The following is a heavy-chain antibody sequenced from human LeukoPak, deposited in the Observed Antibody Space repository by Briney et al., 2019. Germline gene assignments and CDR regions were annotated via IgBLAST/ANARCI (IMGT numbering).Heavy chain of an antibody. Sequence: ASVKVSCKASGGTFSSYAISWVRQAPGQGLEWMGGIIPIFGTANYAQKFQGRVTITTDESTSTAYMELSSLRSEDTAVYYCASPYYYDSGGYYYSFGYWGQGTLVTVSS. D-gene: IGHD3-22*01. CDR1: GGTFSSYA. CDR3: ASPYYYDSGGYYYSFGY. J-gene: IGHJ4*02. V-gene: IGHV1-69*05. CDR2: IIPIFGTA.